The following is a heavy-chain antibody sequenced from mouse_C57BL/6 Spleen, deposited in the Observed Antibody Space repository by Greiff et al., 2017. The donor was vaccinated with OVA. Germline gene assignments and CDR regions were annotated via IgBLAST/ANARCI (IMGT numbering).Heavy chain of an antibody. J-gene: IGHJ3*01. Sequence: EVQLQQSGPELVKPGASVKISCKASGYTFTDYYMNWVKQSHGKSLEWIGDINPNNGGTSYNQKFKGKATLTVDKSSSTAYMELRSLTSEDSAVYYCARDDHWFAYWGQGTLVTVSA. CDR2: INPNNGGT. CDR3: ARDDHWFAY. CDR1: GYTFTDYY. V-gene: IGHV1-26*01.